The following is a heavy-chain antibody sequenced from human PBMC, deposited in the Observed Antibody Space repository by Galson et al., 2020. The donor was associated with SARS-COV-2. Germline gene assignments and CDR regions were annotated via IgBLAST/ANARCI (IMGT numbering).Heavy chain of an antibody. Sequence: GGSLRLTCAASGFTISNAWMSWVRQAPGTGLGWVGRVKSKTNGGTTDNAAPVKGRFIISSNDSKNTLYLQMDILKTEDTAVYYCTWTTVTLQWDFWGQGTQVTVSS. CDR2: VKSKTNGGTT. CDR1: GFTISNAW. D-gene: IGHD4-17*01. J-gene: IGHJ4*02. V-gene: IGHV3-15*01. CDR3: TWTTVTLQWDF.